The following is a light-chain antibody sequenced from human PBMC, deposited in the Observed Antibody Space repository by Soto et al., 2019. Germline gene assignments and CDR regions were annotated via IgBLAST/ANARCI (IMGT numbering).Light chain of an antibody. CDR2: EGS. V-gene: IGLV2-23*01. Sequence: QSVLTQPASVSGSPGQSITISCTGTSSVVGSYNLVSWYQQHPGKAPKLMIYEGSKRPSGVSNRLSGSKSGNTASLTISGLQAEDEVDYYCCSYAGNSTYVFGTGTKVTVL. CDR3: CSYAGNSTYV. J-gene: IGLJ1*01. CDR1: SSVVGSYNL.